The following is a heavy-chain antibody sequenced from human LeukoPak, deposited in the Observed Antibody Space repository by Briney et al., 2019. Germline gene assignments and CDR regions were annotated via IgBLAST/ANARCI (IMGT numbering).Heavy chain of an antibody. V-gene: IGHV3-30*02. Sequence: GGSLRLSCVASGFTFSSYGMHWVRQAPGKGLEWVAFIRYDGSNKYYADSVKGRFTISRDNSKNTLYLQMNSLRAEDTAVYYCATGTLTTVTTRASFDYWGQGTLVTVSS. CDR3: ATGTLTTVTTRASFDY. CDR2: IRYDGSNK. J-gene: IGHJ4*02. D-gene: IGHD4-11*01. CDR1: GFTFSSYG.